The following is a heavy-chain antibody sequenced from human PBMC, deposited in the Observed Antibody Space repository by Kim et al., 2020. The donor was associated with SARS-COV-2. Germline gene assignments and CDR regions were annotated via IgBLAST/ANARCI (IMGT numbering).Heavy chain of an antibody. CDR1: GYSISSGYY. V-gene: IGHV4-38-2*02. Sequence: SETLSLTCTVSGYSISSGYYWGWIRQPPGKGLEWIGSIYHSGSTYYNPSLKSRVTISVDTSKNQFSLKLSSVTAADTAVYYCARFIAVAGSGTWGQGTL. J-gene: IGHJ5*02. CDR3: ARFIAVAGSGT. CDR2: IYHSGST. D-gene: IGHD6-19*01.